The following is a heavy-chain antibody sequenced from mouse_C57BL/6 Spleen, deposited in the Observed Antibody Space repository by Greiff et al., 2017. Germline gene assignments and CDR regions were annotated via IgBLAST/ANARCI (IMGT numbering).Heavy chain of an antibody. CDR2: ISSGSSTI. Sequence: EVQLMASGGGLVKPGGSLKLSCAASGFTFSDYGMHWVRQAPEKGLEWVAYISSGSSTIYYADTVKGRFTISRDNAKNTLFLQMTSLRSEDTAMYYFASNGPGAMDYWGQGTSVTVSS. J-gene: IGHJ4*01. CDR1: GFTFSDYG. CDR3: ASNGPGAMDY. V-gene: IGHV5-17*01.